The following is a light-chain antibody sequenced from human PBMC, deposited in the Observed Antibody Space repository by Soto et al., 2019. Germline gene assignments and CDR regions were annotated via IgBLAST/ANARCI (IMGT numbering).Light chain of an antibody. CDR2: GAS. CDR1: QSISNY. V-gene: IGKV1-39*01. J-gene: IGKJ4*01. Sequence: DMQMTQSPSSLPASVGDRVNITCRASQSISNYLSWYQQKPGRAPRLLIHGASSLQGGVPSRFSGSGSGTDFTLTISSLQPEDFTTYYCQQTYSAPLTFGGGTKVEI. CDR3: QQTYSAPLT.